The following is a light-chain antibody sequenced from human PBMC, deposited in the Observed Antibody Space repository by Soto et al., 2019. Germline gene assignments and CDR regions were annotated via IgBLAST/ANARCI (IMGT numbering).Light chain of an antibody. J-gene: IGKJ4*01. CDR1: QGIGTY. V-gene: IGKV1-9*01. CDR3: QQVNSHPLT. CDR2: AAS. Sequence: DIQLTQSSSFLSASVGDRVTITCRASQGIGTYVAWYQQKPGTAPNLLIYAASTLQSGVPSRFSGIGSGTEFTLKISSLHPEDFATYYCQQVNSHPLTFGGGTKV.